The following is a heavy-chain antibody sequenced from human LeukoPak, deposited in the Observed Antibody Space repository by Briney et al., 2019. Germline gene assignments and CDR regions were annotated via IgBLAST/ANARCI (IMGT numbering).Heavy chain of an antibody. Sequence: GASVKVSCKASGGTFSSYGISWVRQAPGQGLEWMGWISAYNGNTNYAQKFQGRVTMTTDTSTSTAYMELRSLRSDDTAVYYCAREQDASSFNYYHGMDVWGQGTTVTVSS. CDR2: ISAYNGNT. D-gene: IGHD6-13*01. J-gene: IGHJ6*01. CDR3: AREQDASSFNYYHGMDV. CDR1: GGTFSSYG. V-gene: IGHV1-18*01.